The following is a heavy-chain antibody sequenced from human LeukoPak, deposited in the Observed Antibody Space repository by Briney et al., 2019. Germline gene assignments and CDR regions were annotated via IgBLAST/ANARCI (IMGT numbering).Heavy chain of an antibody. CDR2: ISSNGGST. Sequence: PGGSLRLSCAASGFTFSSYAMHWVRQAPGKGLEYVSAISSNGGSTYYANSVKGRFTISRGNSKNTLYLQMGSLRAEDMAVYYCARDTPGYSNWFDPWGQGTLVTVSS. V-gene: IGHV3-64*01. J-gene: IGHJ5*02. CDR1: GFTFSSYA. CDR3: ARDTPGYSNWFDP. D-gene: IGHD1-1*01.